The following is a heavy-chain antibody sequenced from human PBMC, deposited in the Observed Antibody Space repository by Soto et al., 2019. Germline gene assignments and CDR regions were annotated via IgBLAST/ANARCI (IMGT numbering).Heavy chain of an antibody. CDR2: ISSSSTI. CDR3: ARDGLGGSFDY. D-gene: IGHD2-2*03. CDR1: GFTFSSYS. Sequence: EVQLVESGGGLVQPGGSLRLSCAASGFTFSSYSMNWVRQAPGKGLEWVSYISSSSTIYYADSVKGRFTISRDNAKNSLYLQMNSLRDEDTAVYYCARDGLGGSFDYWGQGTLVTVSS. J-gene: IGHJ4*02. V-gene: IGHV3-48*02.